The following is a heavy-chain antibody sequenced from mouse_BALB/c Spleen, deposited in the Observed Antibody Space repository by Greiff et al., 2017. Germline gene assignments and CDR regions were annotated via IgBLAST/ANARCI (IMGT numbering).Heavy chain of an antibody. CDR3: ARDGDYDRGFAY. CDR1: GDSITSGY. D-gene: IGHD2-4*01. Sequence: EVKLVESGPSLVKPSQTLSLTCSVTGDSITSGYWNWIRKFPGNKLEYMGYISYSGSTYYNPSLKSRISITRDTSKNQYYLQLNSVTTEDTATYYCARDGDYDRGFAYWGQGTLVTVSA. J-gene: IGHJ3*01. V-gene: IGHV3-8*02. CDR2: ISYSGST.